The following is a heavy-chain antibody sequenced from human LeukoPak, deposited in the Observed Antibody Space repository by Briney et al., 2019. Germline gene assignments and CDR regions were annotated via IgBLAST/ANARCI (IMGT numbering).Heavy chain of an antibody. Sequence: GSLRLSCAASGVTFSSHAMNWVRQAPGKGLEWVSSISSSSSYIYYADSVKGLFTISRDNAKNSLSLQMNSLRAEDTAVYYCASDYSGYWGQGTLVTVSS. D-gene: IGHD4-11*01. J-gene: IGHJ4*02. CDR3: ASDYSGY. V-gene: IGHV3-21*01. CDR1: GVTFSSHA. CDR2: ISSSSSYI.